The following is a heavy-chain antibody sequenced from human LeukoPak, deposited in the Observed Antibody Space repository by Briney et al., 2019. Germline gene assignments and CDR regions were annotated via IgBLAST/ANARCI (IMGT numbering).Heavy chain of an antibody. Sequence: PGGSLRLSCAASGFTFRSYAMHWVRQAPGKGLEWVSGISWNSGSIGYADSVKGRFTISRDNSKNTLYLQMNSLRAEDTAVYYCAKGGHYMDVWGKGTTVTVSS. V-gene: IGHV3-23*01. CDR3: AKGGHYMDV. J-gene: IGHJ6*03. CDR1: GFTFRSYA. CDR2: ISWNSGSI.